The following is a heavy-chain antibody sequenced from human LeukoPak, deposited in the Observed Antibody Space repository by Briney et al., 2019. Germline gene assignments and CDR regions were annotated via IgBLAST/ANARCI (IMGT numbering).Heavy chain of an antibody. CDR2: IQYDRTNE. Sequence: RTGGSLRLSCAASAFTFSSYGMHWVRQAPGKGLEWVAYIQYDRTNEQYAHSVKDRFRISRDNSNNILYLQMNSLRTEDTAVYYCAKDRCSNGIGCYYYYMEVWGKGTTVTISS. V-gene: IGHV3-30*02. CDR3: AKDRCSNGIGCYYYYMEV. J-gene: IGHJ6*03. CDR1: AFTFSSYG. D-gene: IGHD2-8*01.